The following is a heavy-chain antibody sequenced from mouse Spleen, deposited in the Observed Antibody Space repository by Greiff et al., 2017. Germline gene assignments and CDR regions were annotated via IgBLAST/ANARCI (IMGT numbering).Heavy chain of an antibody. CDR1: GYTFTSYW. V-gene: IGHV1-55*01. Sequence: QVQLQQPGAELVKPGASVKMSCKASGYTFTSYWITWVKQRPGQGLEWIGDIYPGSGSTNYNEKFKSKATLTVDTSSSTAYMQLSSLTSEDSAVYYCARGGVDGYNPFAYWGQGTLVTVSA. CDR3: ARGGVDGYNPFAY. D-gene: IGHD2-3*01. J-gene: IGHJ3*01. CDR2: IYPGSGST.